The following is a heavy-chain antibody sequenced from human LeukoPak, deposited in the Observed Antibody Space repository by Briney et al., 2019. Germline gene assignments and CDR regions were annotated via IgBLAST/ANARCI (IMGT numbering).Heavy chain of an antibody. CDR3: ARASHDYGDYSHFDY. CDR2: IYHSGST. Sequence: SGTLSLTCAVSGGSISSRNWWSWVRQPPGKGLEWIGEIYHSGSTNYNPSLKTRVTISVDKSKNQFSLKLSSVAAADTAVYYCARASHDYGDYSHFDYWGQGTLVTVSS. CDR1: GGSISSRNW. J-gene: IGHJ4*02. D-gene: IGHD4-17*01. V-gene: IGHV4-4*02.